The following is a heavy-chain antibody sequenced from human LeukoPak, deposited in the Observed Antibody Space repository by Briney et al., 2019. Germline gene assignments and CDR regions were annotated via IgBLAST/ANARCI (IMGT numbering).Heavy chain of an antibody. V-gene: IGHV4-59*01. CDR1: GGSISSYY. D-gene: IGHD2-15*01. Sequence: SETLSLTCTVSGGSISSYYWSWIRQPPGKGLEWIGYIYYSGSTNYNPSLKSRATISVDTSKNQFSLKLSSVTAADTAVYYCARGYCSGGSCYFDYWGQGTLVTVSS. J-gene: IGHJ4*02. CDR2: IYYSGST. CDR3: ARGYCSGGSCYFDY.